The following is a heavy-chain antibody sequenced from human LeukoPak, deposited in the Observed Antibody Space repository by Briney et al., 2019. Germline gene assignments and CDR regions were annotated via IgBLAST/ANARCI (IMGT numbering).Heavy chain of an antibody. CDR1: GGSISSHD. V-gene: IGHV4-59*11. J-gene: IGHJ6*03. Sequence: SETLSLTCTVSGGSISSHDWGWIRQPPGKGLEWIGYIYYSGSTNYNPSLKSRDTISVDTSKNQFSLKLSSVTAADTAVYYCASGEQVYYYYMDVWGKGTTVTVSS. D-gene: IGHD2-21*01. CDR3: ASGEQVYYYYMDV. CDR2: IYYSGST.